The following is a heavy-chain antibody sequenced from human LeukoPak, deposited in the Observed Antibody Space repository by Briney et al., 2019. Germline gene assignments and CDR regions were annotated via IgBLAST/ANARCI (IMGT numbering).Heavy chain of an antibody. D-gene: IGHD3-10*01. V-gene: IGHV4-59*12. J-gene: IGHJ6*03. CDR2: IYYSGST. CDR1: GGSISSYY. Sequence: SGTLSLTCTVSGGSISSYYWSWIRQPPGKGLEWIGYIYYSGSTNYNPSLKSRVTISVDTSKNQFSLKLSSVTAADTAVYYCARGNGSGSYYYMDVWGKGTTVTVSS. CDR3: ARGNGSGSYYYMDV.